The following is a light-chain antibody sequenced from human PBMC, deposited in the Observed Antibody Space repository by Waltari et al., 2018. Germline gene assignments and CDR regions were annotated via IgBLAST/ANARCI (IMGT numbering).Light chain of an antibody. J-gene: IGKJ1*01. CDR1: QSLSSS. CDR2: DTS. Sequence: EIVLPQSPVTLSLSPGERATLSCRASQSLSSSSAWYQQKPGQAPRLLMYDTSNTPTGIPPRFSGSASGTDFTLTSSSLEPEDVAVYYWQQRGTFGQGTKVEIK. CDR3: QQRGT. V-gene: IGKV3-11*01.